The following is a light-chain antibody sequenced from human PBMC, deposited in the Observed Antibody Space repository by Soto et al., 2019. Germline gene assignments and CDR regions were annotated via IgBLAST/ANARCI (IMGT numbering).Light chain of an antibody. Sequence: EIVLTPSPATLSLSPGDSATLSCRASQSVSSYLAWYQQRPGQAPRLLIYDASNRATGIPARFSGSGSGTDFTLTVTGLQSEKIADYYCPQYNNWPAITSRQGTRLE. V-gene: IGKV3-11*01. J-gene: IGKJ5*01. CDR2: DAS. CDR3: PQYNNWPAIT. CDR1: QSVSSY.